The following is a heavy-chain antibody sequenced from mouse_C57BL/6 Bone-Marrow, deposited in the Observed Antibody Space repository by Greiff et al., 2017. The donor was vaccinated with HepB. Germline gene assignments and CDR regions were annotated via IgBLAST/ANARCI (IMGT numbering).Heavy chain of an antibody. V-gene: IGHV1-55*01. D-gene: IGHD2-4*01. Sequence: QVQLKESGAELVKPGASVKMSCKASGYTFTSYWITWVKQRPGQGLEWIGDIYPGSGSTNYNEKFKSKATLTVDTSSSTAYMQLSSLTSEDSAVYYCARPVYYDYDYWGQGTTLTVSS. CDR2: IYPGSGST. CDR3: ARPVYYDYDY. J-gene: IGHJ2*01. CDR1: GYTFTSYW.